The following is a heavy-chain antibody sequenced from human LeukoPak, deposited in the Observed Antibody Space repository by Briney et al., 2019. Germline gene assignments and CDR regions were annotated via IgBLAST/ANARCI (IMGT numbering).Heavy chain of an antibody. CDR1: GYTFTGYY. D-gene: IGHD1-7*01. CDR2: INPNSGGT. Sequence: ASVRVSCKASGYTFTGYYMHWVRQAPGQGLGWMGWINPNSGGTNYAQKFQGRVTMTRDTSISTAYMELSRLRSDDTAVYYCARDRTTLWYFDYWGQGTLVTVSS. J-gene: IGHJ4*02. CDR3: ARDRTTLWYFDY. V-gene: IGHV1-2*02.